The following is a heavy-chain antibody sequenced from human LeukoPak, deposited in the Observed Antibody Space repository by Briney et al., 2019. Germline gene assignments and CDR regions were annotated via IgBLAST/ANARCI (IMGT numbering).Heavy chain of an antibody. Sequence: GGSLRLSCAASGFIFSSYEMNWVRQAPGKGVEWVSYISSSGSNTYYVDSVKGRFTISRDNAKNSLYLQLNSLRAEDTAVYYCARGGSYFLYGLVVWGQGTTVTVSS. J-gene: IGHJ6*02. CDR3: ARGGSYFLYGLVV. V-gene: IGHV3-48*03. CDR2: ISSSGSNT. D-gene: IGHD1-26*01. CDR1: GFIFSSYE.